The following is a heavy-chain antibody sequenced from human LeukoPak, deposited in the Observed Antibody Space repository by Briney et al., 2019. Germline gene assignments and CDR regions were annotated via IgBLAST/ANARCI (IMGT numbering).Heavy chain of an antibody. J-gene: IGHJ4*02. CDR2: IKQDGSEK. CDR1: GFTFSSYW. V-gene: IGHV3-7*01. CDR3: ARTYSSPYFDY. D-gene: IGHD6-19*01. Sequence: GGSLRLSCAASGFTFSSYWMSWVRQAPGKGLEWVANIKQDGSEKYYVDSEKGRFTISRDNAKNSLYLQMNSLRAEDTAVYYCARTYSSPYFDYWGQGTLVTVSS.